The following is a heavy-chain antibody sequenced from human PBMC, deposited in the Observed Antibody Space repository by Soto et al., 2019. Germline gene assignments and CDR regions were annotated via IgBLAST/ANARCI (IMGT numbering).Heavy chain of an antibody. CDR3: ARIRAPSGIVTGQYYYGRDI. V-gene: IGHV2-70*01. CDR2: IDWDDDK. D-gene: IGHD3-9*01. J-gene: IGHJ6*02. Sequence: SGPTLVNPTQTLTLTCTFSGFSLSTSGMCVSWIRQPPGKALEWLALIDWDDDKYYSTSLKTRLTISKDTSKNQVALTMNNMDPVDTATYYCARIRAPSGIVTGQYYYGRDIWGRGTTVTVSS. CDR1: GFSLSTSGMC.